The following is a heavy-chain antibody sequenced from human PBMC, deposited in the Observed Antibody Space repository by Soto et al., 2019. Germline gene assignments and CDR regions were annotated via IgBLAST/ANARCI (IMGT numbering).Heavy chain of an antibody. D-gene: IGHD3-22*01. CDR2: IWYDGSNK. CDR3: ARGSGYYPAYY. Sequence: PGGSLRLSCAASGFTPSSYGMHWVRQAPGKGLEWVAVIWYDGSNKYYADSVKGRFTISRDNSKNTLYLQMNSLRAEDTAVYYCARGSGYYPAYYWGQGTLATVSS. J-gene: IGHJ4*02. CDR1: GFTPSSYG. V-gene: IGHV3-33*01.